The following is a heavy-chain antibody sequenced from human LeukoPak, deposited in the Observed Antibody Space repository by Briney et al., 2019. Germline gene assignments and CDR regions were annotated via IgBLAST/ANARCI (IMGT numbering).Heavy chain of an antibody. D-gene: IGHD3-22*01. Sequence: GESLKISCKGSGNSFNTYWIGWVRQMPGKGLEWMGIIYPDDSDTRYSPSFQGQVTISADKSISTAYLQWSSLKASDTAMYYCAREYYYDSSGYDAFDLWGQGTMVTVSS. CDR3: AREYYYDSSGYDAFDL. V-gene: IGHV5-51*01. J-gene: IGHJ3*01. CDR1: GNSFNTYW. CDR2: IYPDDSDT.